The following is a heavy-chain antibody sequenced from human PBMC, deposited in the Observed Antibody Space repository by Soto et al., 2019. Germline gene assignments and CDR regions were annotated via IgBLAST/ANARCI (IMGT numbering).Heavy chain of an antibody. V-gene: IGHV1-69*13. CDR3: AREGFSGRYFDP. CDR2: IIPLSGTA. D-gene: IGHD1-1*01. CDR1: GGSLNRYT. J-gene: IGHJ5*02. Sequence: SVKVSCKASGGSLNRYTFSWVRQAPGQGFEWMGGIIPLSGTASYAQKFQGRVTITADQSTSTTYMELTSLKSEDTAVYFCAREGFSGRYFDPGGQGTLVTVSS.